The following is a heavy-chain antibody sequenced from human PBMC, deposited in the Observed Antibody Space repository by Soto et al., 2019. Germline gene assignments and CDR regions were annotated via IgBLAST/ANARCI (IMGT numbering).Heavy chain of an antibody. CDR3: ATRIAAAGHRYGMDV. CDR2: IYPGDSDT. CDR1: GYSFTSYW. V-gene: IGHV5-51*01. J-gene: IGHJ6*02. D-gene: IGHD6-13*01. Sequence: GESLKISCKGSGYSFTSYWIGWVRQMPGKGLEWMGIIYPGDSDTRYSPSFQGQVTISADKSISTAYLQWSSLKASDTAMYYCATRIAAAGHRYGMDVWGQGTTVTVSS.